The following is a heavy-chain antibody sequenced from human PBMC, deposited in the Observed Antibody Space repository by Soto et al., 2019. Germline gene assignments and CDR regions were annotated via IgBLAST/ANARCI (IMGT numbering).Heavy chain of an antibody. V-gene: IGHV3-21*04. CDR1: VFTFSSYS. CDR3: AKFDLWDTAMVHLEY. Sequence: GGSLRLSCAGSVFTFSSYSMNLVRQSPGKGLEWVSSISSSSSDIYYADSVKGGFTISRDNAKNTLYLQMNSLRADDTAVYYCAKFDLWDTAMVHLEYWGQGTLVTVSS. CDR2: ISSSSSDI. D-gene: IGHD5-18*01. J-gene: IGHJ4*02.